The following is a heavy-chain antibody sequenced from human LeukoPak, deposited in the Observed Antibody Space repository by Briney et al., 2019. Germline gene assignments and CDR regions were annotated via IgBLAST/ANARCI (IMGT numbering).Heavy chain of an antibody. CDR1: GLTFSGYD. D-gene: IGHD1-26*01. Sequence: TGGSLRLSCAASGLTFSGYDMHWVRQAPGKGLEWVAVISYDGSNKYYADSVKGRFTISRDNSKNTLYLQMNSLRAEDTAVYYCARVKSGSRKYYFDYWGQGTLVTVSS. V-gene: IGHV3-30-3*01. CDR2: ISYDGSNK. J-gene: IGHJ4*02. CDR3: ARVKSGSRKYYFDY.